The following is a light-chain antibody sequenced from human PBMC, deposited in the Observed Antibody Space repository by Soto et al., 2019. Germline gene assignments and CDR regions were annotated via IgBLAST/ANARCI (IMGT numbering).Light chain of an antibody. Sequence: IVLTQYPRTLSLSPWERAAQYCRTSQSVSSSYLAWYQQRPGQAPRLLIYGASSRATGIPDRFSGSGSGAAFTLTISRLEPEDFAVYYCQQYGSSPPITFGQGTGLEI. V-gene: IGKV3-20*01. CDR1: QSVSSSY. CDR3: QQYGSSPPIT. J-gene: IGKJ5*01. CDR2: GAS.